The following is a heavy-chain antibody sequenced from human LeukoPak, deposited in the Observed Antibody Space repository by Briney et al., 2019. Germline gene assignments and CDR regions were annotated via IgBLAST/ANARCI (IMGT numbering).Heavy chain of an antibody. CDR2: ISSSGSTI. J-gene: IGHJ2*01. Sequence: GGSLRLSCAASGFTFSDYYMSWIRQAPGKGLEWVSYISSSGSTIYYADSVKGRFTISRDNAKNSLYLQMNSLRAEDTAVYYCARGGAPTGITVPTAVYWYFDLWGRGTLVTVSS. CDR1: GFTFSDYY. V-gene: IGHV3-11*04. D-gene: IGHD1-20*01. CDR3: ARGGAPTGITVPTAVYWYFDL.